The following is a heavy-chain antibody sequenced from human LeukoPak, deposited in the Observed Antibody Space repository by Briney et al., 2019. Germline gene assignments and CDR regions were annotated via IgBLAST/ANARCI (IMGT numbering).Heavy chain of an antibody. J-gene: IGHJ4*01. CDR2: IKQDESEK. Sequence: PGGSLRLSCAASGFTFSSYWMSWVRQAPGKGLEWVANIKQDESEKYYVDSVKGRFTISRDNAKNSLYLQMNSLRAEDTAVYYCARVEDYDILTGFDYWGHGTLVTVSS. CDR3: ARVEDYDILTGFDY. V-gene: IGHV3-7*01. CDR1: GFTFSSYW. D-gene: IGHD3-9*01.